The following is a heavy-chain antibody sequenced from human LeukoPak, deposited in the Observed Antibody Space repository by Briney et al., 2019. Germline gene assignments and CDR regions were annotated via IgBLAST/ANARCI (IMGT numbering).Heavy chain of an antibody. Sequence: SETLSLTCTVSGGSISSYYWSWIRQPPGKGLEWIGYIYYSGSPNYNPSLKSRVTISVDTSKNQFSLKLRSVNAADTAVYYCATWGKPKYYYSYMDVWGKGTTVTVSS. CDR2: IYYSGSP. V-gene: IGHV4-59*01. J-gene: IGHJ6*03. D-gene: IGHD7-27*01. CDR3: ATWGKPKYYYSYMDV. CDR1: GGSISSYY.